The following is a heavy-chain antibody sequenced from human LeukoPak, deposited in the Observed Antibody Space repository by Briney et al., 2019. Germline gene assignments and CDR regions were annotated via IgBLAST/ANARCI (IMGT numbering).Heavy chain of an antibody. CDR3: SKGDYYMDV. CDR2: ISYDGSNK. V-gene: IGHV3-30*18. J-gene: IGHJ6*03. CDR1: GFTFSSYV. Sequence: PGGSLRLSCAASGFTFSSYVMHWVRQAPGKGLEWVAVISYDGSNKYYADSVKGRFTIPRDNSKNTLYLQMNSLRAEDTAVYYCSKGDYYMDVWGKGTTVTVSS.